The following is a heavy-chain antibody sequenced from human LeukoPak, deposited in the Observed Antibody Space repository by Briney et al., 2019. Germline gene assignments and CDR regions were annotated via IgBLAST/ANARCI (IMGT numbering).Heavy chain of an antibody. D-gene: IGHD1-26*01. J-gene: IGHJ4*02. CDR2: INPNSGGT. V-gene: IGHV1-2*02. Sequence: GASVKVSCKSSGYTFTGYYTHWVRQAPGQGLEWMGWINPNSGGTNYAQKFQGRVTMTRDTSISTAYMELSRLRSDDTAVYYCARETGSGSYYDYWGQGTLVTVSS. CDR1: GYTFTGYY. CDR3: ARETGSGSYYDY.